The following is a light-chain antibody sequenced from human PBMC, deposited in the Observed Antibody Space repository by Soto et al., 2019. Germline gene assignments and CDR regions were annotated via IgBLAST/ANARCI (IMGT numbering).Light chain of an antibody. CDR3: ATWDDSLSANV. J-gene: IGLJ1*01. CDR2: TND. V-gene: IGLV1-47*02. CDR1: SSNIGTNY. Sequence: QTVVTQPPSASGTPGQRVTISCSGSSSNIGTNYVYWYQQLPGAAPKLLIHTNDQRPSGVPDRISGSKSGTSASLAISGLRAEDEADYYCATWDDSLSANVFGTGTKVTVL.